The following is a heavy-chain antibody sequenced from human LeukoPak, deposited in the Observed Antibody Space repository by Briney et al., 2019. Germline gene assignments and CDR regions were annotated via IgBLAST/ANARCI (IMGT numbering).Heavy chain of an antibody. CDR3: ASGDLYYFDY. V-gene: IGHV6-1*01. J-gene: IGHJ4*02. CDR2: TYYRSKWYN. D-gene: IGHD4-17*01. CDR1: GDSVSSKIAA. Sequence: PSQTLSLTCAISGDSVSSKIAAWNWIRQSPSRGLEWLGRTYYRSKWYNDYALSVKSRITINADTSKNQFSLQLNSMTPEDTAVYYCASGDLYYFDYWGQGTLVTVSS.